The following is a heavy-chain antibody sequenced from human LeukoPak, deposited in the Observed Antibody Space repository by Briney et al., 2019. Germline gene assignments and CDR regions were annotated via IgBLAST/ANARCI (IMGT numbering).Heavy chain of an antibody. CDR2: IGIAGDT. Sequence: GGSLRLSCAASGFTFSNHAMHWVRQATGKGLEWVSAIGIAGDTFYPGSVKGRFTISRENAKNSLSLQINSLKAEDTAVYYCVRQQTSHGNFDYWGQGTLVTVSS. D-gene: IGHD1-26*01. CDR1: GFTFSNHA. CDR3: VRQQTSHGNFDY. V-gene: IGHV3-13*01. J-gene: IGHJ4*02.